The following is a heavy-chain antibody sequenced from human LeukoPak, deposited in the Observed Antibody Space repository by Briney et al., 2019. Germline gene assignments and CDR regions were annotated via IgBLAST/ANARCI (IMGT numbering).Heavy chain of an antibody. D-gene: IGHD5-18*01. V-gene: IGHV3-21*01. CDR1: GFTFSDYS. CDR2: IIKSGSHI. CDR3: ARKYSYGSLDY. J-gene: IGHJ4*02. Sequence: PGGSLRLSCAASGFTFSDYSMNWVRQAPGKGLEWVSAIIKSGSHIYYADSVKGRFTISRDNSKNTLYLQMNSLRAEDTAVYYCARKYSYGSLDYWGQGTLVTVSS.